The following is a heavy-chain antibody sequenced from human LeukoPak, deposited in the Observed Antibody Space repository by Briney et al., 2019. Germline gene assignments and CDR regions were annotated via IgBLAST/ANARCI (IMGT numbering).Heavy chain of an antibody. V-gene: IGHV1-18*04. Sequence: ASVKVSCKASGYPFTGYYIHWVRQAPGQGLEWMGWISPYNGNTNYAQKLQGRVTMSTDTSTGTAYMELRSLRSDDTAVYYCARRVAVARRDAFDIWGQGTMVTVAS. CDR2: ISPYNGNT. CDR3: ARRVAVARRDAFDI. D-gene: IGHD6-19*01. CDR1: GYPFTGYY. J-gene: IGHJ3*02.